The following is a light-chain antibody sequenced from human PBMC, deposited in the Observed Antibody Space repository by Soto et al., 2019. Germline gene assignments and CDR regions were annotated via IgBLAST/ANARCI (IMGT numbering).Light chain of an antibody. V-gene: IGLV4-69*01. CDR2: LNSNGSH. CDR1: SGHSSYA. J-gene: IGLJ1*01. Sequence: QLVLTQSPSASASLGASVKLTCTLSSGHSSYAIAWHQQQPEKGPRYLMKLNSNGSHSKGDGIPDRFSDSSSGAERYLIISSLQSEDEADYYCQTWGTGIHVFGTGTKVTVL. CDR3: QTWGTGIHV.